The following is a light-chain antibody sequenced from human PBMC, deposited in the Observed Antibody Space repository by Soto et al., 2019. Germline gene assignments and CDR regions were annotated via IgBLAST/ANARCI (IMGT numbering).Light chain of an antibody. CDR1: SGHSSYI. CDR3: ETWDSNTHTV. V-gene: IGLV4-60*02. CDR2: LEGSGSY. Sequence: QLVLTQSSSASASLGSSVKLTCTLSSGHSSYIIAWHQQQPGKAPRYLMTLEGSGSYNKGSGVPDRFSGSSSGADRCPTISNLQYEDEADSYCETWDSNTHTVFGGGTKLTVL. J-gene: IGLJ3*02.